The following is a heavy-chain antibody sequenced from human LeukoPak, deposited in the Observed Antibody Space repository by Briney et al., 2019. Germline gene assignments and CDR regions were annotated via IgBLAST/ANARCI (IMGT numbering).Heavy chain of an antibody. CDR1: GFTFSSYD. Sequence: GGSLRLSCAASGFTFSSYDMSWVRQAPGKGLEWVSSISSSSTYIYYADSVKGRFTISRDNAKNSLYLQMNSLRAEDTAVYYCARRAGAYSHPYDYWGQGTLVTVSS. D-gene: IGHD4/OR15-4a*01. CDR3: ARRAGAYSHPYDY. CDR2: ISSSSTYI. J-gene: IGHJ4*02. V-gene: IGHV3-21*04.